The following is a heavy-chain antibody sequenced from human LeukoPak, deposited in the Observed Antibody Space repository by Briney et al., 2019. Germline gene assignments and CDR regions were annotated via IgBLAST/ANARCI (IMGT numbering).Heavy chain of an antibody. V-gene: IGHV4-59*08. CDR1: GGSIRSYY. Sequence: SETLSLTCSVSGGSIRSYYWSWIRQPPGKGLEWIGYFHYSGSANYNPSIKGRVTLSVDPSKNLLSLKLTSVTAADTGVYYCARLTMPTGPGDYWGQGTLVTVSS. CDR3: ARLTMPTGPGDY. J-gene: IGHJ4*02. CDR2: FHYSGSA. D-gene: IGHD4/OR15-4a*01.